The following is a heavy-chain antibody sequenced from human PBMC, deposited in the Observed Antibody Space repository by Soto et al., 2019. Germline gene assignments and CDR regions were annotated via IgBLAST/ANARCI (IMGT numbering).Heavy chain of an antibody. CDR1: GFTFSMYG. V-gene: IGHV3-30*03. CDR2: LYSDGSHR. J-gene: IGHJ4*02. CDR3: ARDRRVIPDADMDY. D-gene: IGHD2-21*01. Sequence: QVQLVESGGGVVQPGSSLRLSCEASGFTFSMYGMHWVRQAPGKGLEWVGVLYSDGSHRYYGDSVKGRFTISRDNSNKMVYLQMTGLRLDDSALYYCARDRRVIPDADMDYWGQGVLVTV.